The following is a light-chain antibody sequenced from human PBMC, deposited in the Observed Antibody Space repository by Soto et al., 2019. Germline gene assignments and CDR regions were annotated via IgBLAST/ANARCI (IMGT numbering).Light chain of an antibody. V-gene: IGKV1-5*03. J-gene: IGKJ1*01. CDR3: QQYNDYSRM. Sequence: DIQMTQSPSTLSASVGAPVPITCRASQRVDVWVAWYQQKPGQAPKLLIYMASRLQSGVPSRFRGSGSGTDFTLTISSLQPEDFATYYCQQYNDYSRMFGQGTKVDIK. CDR1: QRVDVW. CDR2: MAS.